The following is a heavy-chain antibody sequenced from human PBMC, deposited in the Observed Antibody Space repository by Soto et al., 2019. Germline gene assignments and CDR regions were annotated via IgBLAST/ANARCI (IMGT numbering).Heavy chain of an antibody. CDR2: ISGSGGST. Sequence: GGSLRLSCAASGFTFSSYAMSWVRQAPGKGLEWVSAISGSGGSTYYADSVKGRFTISRDNSKNTLYLQMNSLRAEDTAVYYCAKDRSGYDWPDYFHYWGQGTLVTVSS. CDR1: GFTFSSYA. V-gene: IGHV3-23*01. CDR3: AKDRSGYDWPDYFHY. D-gene: IGHD5-12*01. J-gene: IGHJ4*02.